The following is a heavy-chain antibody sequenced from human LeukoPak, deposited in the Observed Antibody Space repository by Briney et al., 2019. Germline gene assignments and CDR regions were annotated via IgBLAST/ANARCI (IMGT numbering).Heavy chain of an antibody. CDR2: IYYSGST. CDR3: ARQKAIGVEAYYYYGMDV. V-gene: IGHV4-31*03. J-gene: IGHJ6*02. CDR1: GGSISSGGYY. Sequence: SQTLSLTCTVSGGSISSGGYYWSWIRQHPGKGLEWIGYIYYSGSTYYNPSLKSRVTISVDTSKNQFSLKLSSVTAADTAVYYCARQKAIGVEAYYYYGMDVWGQGTTVTVSS. D-gene: IGHD2-21*01.